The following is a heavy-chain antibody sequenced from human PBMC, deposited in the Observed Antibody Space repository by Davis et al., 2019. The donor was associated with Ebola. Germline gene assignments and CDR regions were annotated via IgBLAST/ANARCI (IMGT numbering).Heavy chain of an antibody. Sequence: GSLRLSCAVYGGSFSGYYWSWIRQPPGKGLEWIGEINHSGSTNYNPSLKSRVTISVDTSKNQFSLKLSSVTAADTAVYYCARVISGYPYYYYGMDVWSKGTTVTVSS. CDR3: ARVISGYPYYYYGMDV. V-gene: IGHV4-34*01. CDR2: INHSGST. J-gene: IGHJ6*04. CDR1: GGSFSGYY. D-gene: IGHD3-22*01.